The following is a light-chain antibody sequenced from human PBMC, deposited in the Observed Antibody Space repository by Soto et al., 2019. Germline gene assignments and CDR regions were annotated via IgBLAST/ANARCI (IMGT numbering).Light chain of an antibody. J-gene: IGKJ1*01. Sequence: DIQMTQSPSSLSASVGDRVTITCRSSQDIRNDLGWYQQTPGKAPKRLIYATSSLQSGVPSRFSGSGSGTEFTLTISSLQPEDFAIYYCLQHNSYPRTFGQGTKVEIK. CDR2: ATS. V-gene: IGKV1-17*01. CDR3: LQHNSYPRT. CDR1: QDIRND.